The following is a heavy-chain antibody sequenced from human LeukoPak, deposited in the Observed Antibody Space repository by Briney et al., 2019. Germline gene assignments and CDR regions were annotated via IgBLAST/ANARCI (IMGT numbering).Heavy chain of an antibody. V-gene: IGHV4-59*01. CDR2: IYYSGST. D-gene: IGHD6-19*01. CDR3: AREGYSSGWLFDY. J-gene: IGHJ4*02. Sequence: SETLSLTCAVYGGSFSGYYWSWIRQPPGEGLEWIGYIYYSGSTNYNPSLKSRVTISVDTSKNQFSLKLSSVTAADTAVYYCAREGYSSGWLFDYWGQGTLVTVSS. CDR1: GGSFSGYY.